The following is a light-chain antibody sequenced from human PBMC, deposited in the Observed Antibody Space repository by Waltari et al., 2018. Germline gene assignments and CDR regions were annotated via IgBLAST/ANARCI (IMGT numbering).Light chain of an antibody. CDR3: QSYDSSLSGSV. CDR2: DNS. V-gene: IGLV1-40*01. Sequence: QSGLTQPPSVSGAPGQRVTISCTGSSSNIGAGDDVHWYQLLPGTAPKLLIYDNSNRPSGLPDRCSGSKSGTSASLAITGLQAEAEAGYYCQSYDSSLSGSVFGGGTKLTVL. J-gene: IGLJ2*01. CDR1: SSNIGAGDD.